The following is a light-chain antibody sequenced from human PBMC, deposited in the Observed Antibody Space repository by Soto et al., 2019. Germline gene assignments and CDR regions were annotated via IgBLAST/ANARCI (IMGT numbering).Light chain of an antibody. CDR3: QQSYSPPYT. J-gene: IGKJ2*01. Sequence: DIQMTQSPSSLSPSVRDRVSITCRASQSITTFLNWYRHKPGEAPELLISVASTLQNGAPSRFSGSGSGTDFTLTISGLQPEDSATYYCQQSYSPPYTFGPGTKVEI. CDR2: VAS. CDR1: QSITTF. V-gene: IGKV1-39*01.